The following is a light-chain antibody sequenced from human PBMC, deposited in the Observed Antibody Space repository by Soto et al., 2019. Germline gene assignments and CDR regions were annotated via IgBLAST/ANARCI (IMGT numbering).Light chain of an antibody. V-gene: IGKV1-6*01. CDR1: QDISNE. J-gene: IGKJ4*01. Sequence: AIQVTQSPSSLSATVGDRVTITCRASQDISNELSWYQQKPGKAPKFRILAASNLQSGVPSRFSSSGSGTDFTHTISSLQPEDFATYFCLQDAHYPFTFGGGTKVEIK. CDR3: LQDAHYPFT. CDR2: AAS.